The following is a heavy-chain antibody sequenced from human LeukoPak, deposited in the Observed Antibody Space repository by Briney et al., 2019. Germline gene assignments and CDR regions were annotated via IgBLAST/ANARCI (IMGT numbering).Heavy chain of an antibody. D-gene: IGHD2-2*01. Sequence: GGSLRLSCTASGFTFGDYAMSWVRQAPGKGLEWVGFIRSKAYGWTTEYAASVKGRFTISRDDSKSIAYLQMNSLKTEDTAVYYCTRDQPFYCSSTSCFALAIDYWGQGTLVTVSS. CDR3: TRDQPFYCSSTSCFALAIDY. J-gene: IGHJ4*02. CDR2: IRSKAYGWTT. V-gene: IGHV3-49*04. CDR1: GFTFGDYA.